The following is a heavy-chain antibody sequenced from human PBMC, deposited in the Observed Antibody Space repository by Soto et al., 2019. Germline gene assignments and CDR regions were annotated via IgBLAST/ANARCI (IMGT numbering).Heavy chain of an antibody. CDR2: IIPILGIA. V-gene: IGHV1-69*02. CDR3: ARTYCSGGSCSGQTSYYYGMDV. Sequence: QVQLVQSGAEVKKPGSSVKVSCKASGGTFSSYTISWVRQAPGQGLEWMGRIIPILGIANYAKKFQGRVTITADKSTSTAYMELSSLRSEDTAVYYCARTYCSGGSCSGQTSYYYGMDVWGQGTTVTVSS. J-gene: IGHJ6*02. CDR1: GGTFSSYT. D-gene: IGHD2-15*01.